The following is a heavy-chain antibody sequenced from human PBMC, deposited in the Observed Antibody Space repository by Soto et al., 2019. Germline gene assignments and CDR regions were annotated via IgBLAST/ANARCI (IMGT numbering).Heavy chain of an antibody. CDR2: IYYSGST. D-gene: IGHD2-2*03. CDR1: GGSISSGGYY. J-gene: IGHJ4*02. V-gene: IGHV4-31*03. CDR3: ARTGERWILGYYFDY. Sequence: QVQLQESGPGLVKPSQTLSLTCTVSGGSISSGGYYWSWIRQHPGKGLEWIGYIYYSGSTYYNPSLKSRVTISVDTSKNPFSLKLRSVTAADTAVYYCARTGERWILGYYFDYWGQGTLVTVSS.